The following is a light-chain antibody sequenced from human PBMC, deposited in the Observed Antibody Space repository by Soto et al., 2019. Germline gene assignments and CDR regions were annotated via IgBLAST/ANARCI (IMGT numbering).Light chain of an antibody. CDR2: DVS. J-gene: IGLJ2*01. V-gene: IGLV2-14*01. CDR1: SSDVGGYNY. CDR3: SSYTSSSTVHVV. Sequence: QSALTQPASVSGSPGQSITISCTGTSSDVGGYNYVSWYQQHPGKAPKLMIYDVSNRPSGVSNRFSGSKSGNTASLTISGLQAEDEADYYCSSYTSSSTVHVVFGGGTKPTVL.